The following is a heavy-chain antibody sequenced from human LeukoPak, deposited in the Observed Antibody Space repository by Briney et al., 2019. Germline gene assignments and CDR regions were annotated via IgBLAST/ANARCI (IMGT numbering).Heavy chain of an antibody. CDR1: GYSISSGYY. V-gene: IGHV4-38-2*02. Sequence: SETLSLTCTVSGYSISSGYYWGWIRQPPGKGLEWIGSIYHSGSTYYNPSLKSRVTISVDTSKNQFSLKLSSVTAADTAVYYCARVGGRGGITMVRGVPFDYWGQGTLVTVSS. D-gene: IGHD3-10*01. CDR3: ARVGGRGGITMVRGVPFDY. CDR2: IYHSGST. J-gene: IGHJ4*02.